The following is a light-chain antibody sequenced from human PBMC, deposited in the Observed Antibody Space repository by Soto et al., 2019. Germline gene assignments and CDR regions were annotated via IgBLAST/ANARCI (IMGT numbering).Light chain of an antibody. CDR3: QQYDNLPLT. CDR1: QDISNY. V-gene: IGKV1-33*01. J-gene: IGKJ4*01. CDR2: YAS. Sequence: DIQMTQSPSSLSASVGDRVTITCQASQDISNYLNWYQQRPGKAPKLLIYYASNLETGVTSRFSGSGSWTDFTFTISSLQPEDIATYYCQQYDNLPLTFGGGTKVEIK.